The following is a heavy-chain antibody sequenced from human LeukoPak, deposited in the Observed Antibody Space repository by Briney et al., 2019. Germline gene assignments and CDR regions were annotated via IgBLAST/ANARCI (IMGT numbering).Heavy chain of an antibody. CDR1: GFTFSSYG. D-gene: IGHD2-8*01. J-gene: IGHJ6*02. V-gene: IGHV3-33*01. Sequence: GGSLRLSCAASGFTFSSYGMHWVRQAPGKGLEWVAVIWYDGSNKYYADSVKGRFTISRDNSKNTLYLQMNSLRAEDTAVYYCARPLNYYCYGMDVWGQGTTVTVSS. CDR2: IWYDGSNK. CDR3: ARPLNYYCYGMDV.